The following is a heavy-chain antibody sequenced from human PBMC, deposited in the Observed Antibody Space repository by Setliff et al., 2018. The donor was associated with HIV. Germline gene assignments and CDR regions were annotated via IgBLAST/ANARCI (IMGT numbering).Heavy chain of an antibody. J-gene: IGHJ3*02. V-gene: IGHV3-74*01. CDR3: ASRASHGAFDM. Sequence: LRLSCAASGFTFNSSHWMHWVRQVPGKGLMWVSHIDADGSTTSYADSVKGRFTMSRDNAKSTVYLQVSSLRAEGTALYYCASRASHGAFDMWGQGTMVTVSS. CDR2: IDADGSTT. CDR1: GFTFNSSHW.